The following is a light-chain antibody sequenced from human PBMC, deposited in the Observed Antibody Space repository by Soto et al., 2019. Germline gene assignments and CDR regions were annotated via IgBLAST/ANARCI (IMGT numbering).Light chain of an antibody. V-gene: IGKV3-15*01. CDR3: QQYNNRSPET. CDR2: GAS. J-gene: IGKJ2*01. Sequence: EIVLTQSPATLSVSPGERTTLSCRASKSVGSNLAWYQQKPGQAPTLLLYGASTRATGIRARFSGSGSGTEFTLTISSLPSEDFAIYYCQQYNNRSPETFGQGTKLE. CDR1: KSVGSN.